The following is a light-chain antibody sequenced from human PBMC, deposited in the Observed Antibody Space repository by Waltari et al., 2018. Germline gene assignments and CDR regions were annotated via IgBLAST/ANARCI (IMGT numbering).Light chain of an antibody. Sequence: EIVLTQSPGTLSLSPGERATLDCRASQSVGRSLAWYQQKPGQAPRLLIYDTSRRATGIPDRFSGSGSGTDFSLTISRLEPEDFAVYYCQHYLRLPATFGQGTKVEI. CDR2: DTS. CDR3: QHYLRLPAT. V-gene: IGKV3-20*01. CDR1: QSVGRS. J-gene: IGKJ1*01.